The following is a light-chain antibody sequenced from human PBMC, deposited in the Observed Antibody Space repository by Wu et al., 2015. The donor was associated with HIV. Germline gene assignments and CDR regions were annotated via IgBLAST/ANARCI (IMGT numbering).Light chain of an antibody. Sequence: EIVLTQSPATLSLSPGERASLSCRASQSLSSYLAWYQQKPGQPPRLLIYDTSNRAAGIPARFSGSRSGTEFTLTISSLEPEDFAVYLTCQQRRQLATF. CDR3: QQRRQLAT. J-gene: IGKJ3*01. CDR2: DTS. V-gene: IGKV3-11*01. CDR1: QSLSSY.